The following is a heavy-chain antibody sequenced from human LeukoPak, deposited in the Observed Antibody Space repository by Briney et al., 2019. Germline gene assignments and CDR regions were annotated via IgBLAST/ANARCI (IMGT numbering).Heavy chain of an antibody. D-gene: IGHD6-13*01. CDR2: INPNSGGT. Sequence: GASVKVSCKASGYTFTGYYMHWVRQAPGQGLEWMGRINPNSGGTNYAQRFQGRVTMTRNTSISTAYMELSSLRSEDTAVYYCARGIAAAGIIRYYYYYYYMDVWGKGTTVTVSS. CDR3: ARGIAAAGIIRYYYYYYYMDV. CDR1: GYTFTGYY. J-gene: IGHJ6*03. V-gene: IGHV1-2*06.